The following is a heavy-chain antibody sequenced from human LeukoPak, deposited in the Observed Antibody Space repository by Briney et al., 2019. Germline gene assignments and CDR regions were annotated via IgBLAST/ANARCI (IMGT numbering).Heavy chain of an antibody. D-gene: IGHD2-2*01. J-gene: IGHJ5*02. CDR2: ISYDGSNK. CDR1: GFTFSSYA. V-gene: IGHV3-30*01. CDR3: ARGDIVVVPAASSVGWFDP. Sequence: GGSLRLSCAASGFTFSSYAMHWVRQAPGKGLEWVAVISYDGSNKYYADSVKGRFTISRDNSKNTLYLQMNSLRAEDTAVYYCARGDIVVVPAASSVGWFDPWGQGTLVTVSP.